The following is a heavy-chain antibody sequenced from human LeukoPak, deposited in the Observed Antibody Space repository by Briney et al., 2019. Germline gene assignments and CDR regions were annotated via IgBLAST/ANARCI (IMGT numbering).Heavy chain of an antibody. CDR2: IYYRSTWYN. J-gene: IGHJ5*02. CDR3: ARRLTQYDCFDP. Sequence: SQTLSLTCAISGDSVSSNSVTWNWIMQSPSRGLEWLGRIYYRSTWYNDYAVSVRGRITVNPDTSKNQFSLHLNSVTPEDTAVYYCARRLTQYDCFDPWGQGILVTVSS. V-gene: IGHV6-1*01. D-gene: IGHD2-2*01. CDR1: GDSVSSNSVT.